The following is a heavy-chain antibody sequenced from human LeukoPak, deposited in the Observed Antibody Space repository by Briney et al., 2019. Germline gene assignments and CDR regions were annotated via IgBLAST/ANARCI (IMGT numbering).Heavy chain of an antibody. CDR1: GGTFSSYA. J-gene: IGHJ6*02. Sequence: SVKVSCKASGGTFSSYAISWVRQAPGQGLEWMGGIIPIFGTANYAQKFQGRVTITADESTSTAYMELSSLRSEDTAVYYCARALAVAGGYYYYGMDVWGQGTTVTVSS. CDR3: ARALAVAGGYYYYGMDV. V-gene: IGHV1-69*01. CDR2: IIPIFGTA. D-gene: IGHD6-19*01.